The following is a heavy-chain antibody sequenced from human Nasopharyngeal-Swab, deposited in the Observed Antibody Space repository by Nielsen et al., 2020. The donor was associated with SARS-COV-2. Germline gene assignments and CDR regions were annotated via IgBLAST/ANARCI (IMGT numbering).Heavy chain of an antibody. CDR1: GYRFSSYW. CDR2: MYPRDSDT. Sequence: GSLKISCKGSGYRFSSYWIGWVRQMPGIGLEWMGIMYPRDSDTRYSPSFQGQVTISADKSISTAYLQWSSLKASDTAMYYCATAYNGNYYWDYWGQGTLVTVSS. V-gene: IGHV5-51*01. CDR3: ATAYNGNYYWDY. D-gene: IGHD1-7*01. J-gene: IGHJ4*02.